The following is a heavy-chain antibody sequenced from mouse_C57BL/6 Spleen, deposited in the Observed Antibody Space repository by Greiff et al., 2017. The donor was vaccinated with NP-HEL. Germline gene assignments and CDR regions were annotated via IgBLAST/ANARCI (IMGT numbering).Heavy chain of an antibody. Sequence: QVQLQQPGAELVKPGASVKLSCKASGYTFTSYWMHWVKQRPGQGLEWIGMIHPYSGSTNYNEKFNNKATLTVDKSSSTAYMQLSSLTSEDSAVDYCARGPDYWGQGTTLTVSS. V-gene: IGHV1-64*01. J-gene: IGHJ2*01. CDR3: ARGPDY. CDR2: IHPYSGST. CDR1: GYTFTSYW.